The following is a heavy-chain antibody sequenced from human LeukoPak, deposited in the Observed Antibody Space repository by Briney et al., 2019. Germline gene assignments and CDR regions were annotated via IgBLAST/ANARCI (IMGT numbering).Heavy chain of an antibody. D-gene: IGHD1-26*01. CDR3: ARGSIVGASLFDY. CDR1: GFTFSSYS. Sequence: GGSLRLSCAASGFTFSSYSMNWVRQAPGKGLGWVSYINSRSSTIYYADSVKGRFTISRDNAKNSLYLQMNSLRDEDTAVYYCARGSIVGASLFDYWGQGTLVTVSS. J-gene: IGHJ4*02. V-gene: IGHV3-48*02. CDR2: INSRSSTI.